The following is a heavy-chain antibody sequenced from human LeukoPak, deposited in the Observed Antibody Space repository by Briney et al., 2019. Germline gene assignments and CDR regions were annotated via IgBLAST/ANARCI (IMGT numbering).Heavy chain of an antibody. CDR3: ARTNSPYYCGGDCYSAYYYYMDV. CDR1: GGSISSFY. V-gene: IGHV4-59*01. Sequence: SGTLCLTCTVSGGSISSFYWSWVRQPPGQGLEWIGYIYYSGSTNYNPSLQSRVTISVDTSKNQFSLTPSSVTAADTAVYYCARTNSPYYCGGDCYSAYYYYMDVWGKGTTVTVSS. J-gene: IGHJ6*03. D-gene: IGHD2-21*02. CDR2: IYYSGST.